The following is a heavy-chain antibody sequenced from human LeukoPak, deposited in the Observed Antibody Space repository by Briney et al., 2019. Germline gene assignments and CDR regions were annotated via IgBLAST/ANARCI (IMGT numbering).Heavy chain of an antibody. J-gene: IGHJ3*02. V-gene: IGHV3-21*01. CDR1: GFTFSSYS. CDR3: ARLGRGSYSGAFDI. D-gene: IGHD1-26*01. CDR2: ISSSSSYI. Sequence: GGSLRLSCAASGFTFSSYSMNWVRQAPGKGLEWVSSISSSSSYIYYADSVKGRFTISRDNAKNSLYLQMNSLRAEDTAVYYCARLGRGSYSGAFDIWGQGTMVTVSS.